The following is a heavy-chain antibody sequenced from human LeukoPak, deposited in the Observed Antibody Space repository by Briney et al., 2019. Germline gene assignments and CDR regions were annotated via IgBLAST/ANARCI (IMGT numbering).Heavy chain of an antibody. J-gene: IGHJ4*02. D-gene: IGHD6-25*01. V-gene: IGHV1-2*02. CDR1: GYTFTGYY. CDR2: INPNSGGT. Sequence: ASVKVSCKASGYTFTGYYMHWVRQAPGQGLEWMGWINPNSGGTNYARKFQGRVTMTGDRSISTAYMELSRLRSDDTAVYYCARERTPGSGYGVDYWGQGTVVTVSS. CDR3: ARERTPGSGYGVDY.